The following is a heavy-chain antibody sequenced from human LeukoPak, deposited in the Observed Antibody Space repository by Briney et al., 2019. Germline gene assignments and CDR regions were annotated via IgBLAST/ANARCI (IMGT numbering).Heavy chain of an antibody. CDR1: GYTLTELS. J-gene: IGHJ6*04. CDR2: FDPEDGET. CDR3: ATDVYCSSTSCMDV. D-gene: IGHD2-2*01. Sequence: ASVKVSCKVSGYTLTELSMHWVRQAPGKGLEWMGGFDPEDGETIYAQKFQGRVTMTEDTSTDTAYMELSSLRSGDTAVYYCATDVYCSSTSCMDVWGKGTTVTVSS. V-gene: IGHV1-24*01.